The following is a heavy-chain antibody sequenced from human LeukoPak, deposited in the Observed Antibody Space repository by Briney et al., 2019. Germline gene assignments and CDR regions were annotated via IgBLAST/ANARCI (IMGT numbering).Heavy chain of an antibody. Sequence: GGSLRLSCAASGFTVRNYWMSWVRQAPGKGLEWVANIKQDGSEKYYVDSVRGRFTISRDNAKNSLYLQMNSLRVEDTAVYYCASIPYCSAGNCYFYFGMDVWGQGTTVTVSS. CDR3: ASIPYCSAGNCYFYFGMDV. J-gene: IGHJ6*02. CDR1: GFTVRNYW. D-gene: IGHD2-15*01. CDR2: IKQDGSEK. V-gene: IGHV3-7*01.